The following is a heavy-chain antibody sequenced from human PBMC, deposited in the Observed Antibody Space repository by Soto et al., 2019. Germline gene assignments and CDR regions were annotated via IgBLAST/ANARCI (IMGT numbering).Heavy chain of an antibody. CDR3: AKEESGGSWHYLVN. D-gene: IGHD2-15*01. CDR1: GFTFSSYA. CDR2: ISGSGGGT. V-gene: IGHV3-23*01. J-gene: IGHJ4*02. Sequence: EVQLLESGGGLVQPGGSLRLSCAASGFTFSSYAMSWVGQAPGKGLEWVSAISGSGGGTYYADSVKGRFTVSIDNSKNTLYLQTNSLRAEDTAVYYCAKEESGGSWHYLVNWGQGTLVTVSS.